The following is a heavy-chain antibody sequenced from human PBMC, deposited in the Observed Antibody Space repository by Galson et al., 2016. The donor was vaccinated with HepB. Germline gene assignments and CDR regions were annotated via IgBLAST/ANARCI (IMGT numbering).Heavy chain of an antibody. Sequence: TLSPTCTVSGRPITNAGYYWSWVRQHPGKGLDWVGYISNSGSTYYKPSLQSRVTISADTAKNQLSLKVNSVTAADTGVYYCARSRVVRDSDYYMDVWGKGTTVTVSS. CDR1: GRPITNAGYY. V-gene: IGHV4-31*03. J-gene: IGHJ6*03. D-gene: IGHD3-10*01. CDR3: ARSRVVRDSDYYMDV. CDR2: ISNSGST.